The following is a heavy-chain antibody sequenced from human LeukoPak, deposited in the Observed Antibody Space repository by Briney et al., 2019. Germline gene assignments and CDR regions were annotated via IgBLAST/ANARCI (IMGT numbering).Heavy chain of an antibody. D-gene: IGHD3-3*01. CDR1: GGSISSFY. CDR2: VFYSGNT. Sequence: SETLSLTCTVSGGSISSFYWNWIRQPPGKGLEWVGYVFYSGNTNYNPSLGSRVTISEDTSKNQFSLKLSSVTAADTAVYYCTRSLGVVIHGGMDVWGQGTTVTVSS. V-gene: IGHV4-59*13. CDR3: TRSLGVVIHGGMDV. J-gene: IGHJ6*02.